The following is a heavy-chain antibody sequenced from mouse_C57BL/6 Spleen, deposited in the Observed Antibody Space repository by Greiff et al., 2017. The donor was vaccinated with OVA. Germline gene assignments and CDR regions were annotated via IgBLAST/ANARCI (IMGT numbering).Heavy chain of an antibody. J-gene: IGHJ2*01. CDR2: IYPGDGDT. V-gene: IGHV1-80*01. CDR1: GYAFSSYW. Sequence: QVQLKQSGAELVKPGASVKISCKASGYAFSSYWMNWVKQRPGKGLEWIGQIYPGDGDTNYNGKFKGKATLTADKSSSTAYMQLSSLTSEDSAVYFCGRENLYYFDYWGQGTTLTVSS. CDR3: GRENLYYFDY.